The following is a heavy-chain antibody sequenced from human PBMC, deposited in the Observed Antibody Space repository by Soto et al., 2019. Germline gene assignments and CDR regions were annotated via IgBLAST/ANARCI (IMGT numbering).Heavy chain of an antibody. CDR1: GFSLSTSGVG. CDR2: IYWDDDK. Sequence: SGPTLVNPTQTLTLTCTFSGFSLSTSGVGVGWIRQPPGKALEWLALIYWDDDKRYSPSLKVRLTITKDTSKNQVVLTMTNMDPVDTATYYCAHRLAGYSDSSGPSGWFDPWGQGTLVTVSS. D-gene: IGHD3-22*01. J-gene: IGHJ5*02. CDR3: AHRLAGYSDSSGPSGWFDP. V-gene: IGHV2-5*02.